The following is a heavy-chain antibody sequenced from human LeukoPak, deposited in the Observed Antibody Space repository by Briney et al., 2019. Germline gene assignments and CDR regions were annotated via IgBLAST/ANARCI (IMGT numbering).Heavy chain of an antibody. CDR3: ARRKGYGDYKSPEGDY. V-gene: IGHV5-51*01. D-gene: IGHD4-17*01. J-gene: IGHJ4*02. CDR1: GYTFTYYW. Sequence: GKSLHISCKGSGYTFTYYWIAWLRQMPGKGLEWMGIIYPSDSETRYSPSFQGQVTITADRSISTAYLQRSSLKATDTAMYYCARRKGYGDYKSPEGDYWGQGTLVSVSS. CDR2: IYPSDSET.